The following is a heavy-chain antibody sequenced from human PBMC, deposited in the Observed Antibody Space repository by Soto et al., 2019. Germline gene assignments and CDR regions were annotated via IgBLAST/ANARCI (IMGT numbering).Heavy chain of an antibody. Sequence: PGGSLRLSCELSRISFTNAWVSWVRQAPGEGLEWVSTITDSGGDAKYADSVRGRFTISRDNFYNTLSLQMSSLRAEDSAVYYCARGSTDSYPGSRVFDFWGRGTLVTVSS. V-gene: IGHV3-23*01. D-gene: IGHD3-10*01. CDR3: ARGSTDSYPGSRVFDF. J-gene: IGHJ4*02. CDR2: ITDSGGDA. CDR1: RISFTNAW.